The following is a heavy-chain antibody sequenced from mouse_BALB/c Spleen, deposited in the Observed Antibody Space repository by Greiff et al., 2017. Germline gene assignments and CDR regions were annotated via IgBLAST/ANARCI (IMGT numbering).Heavy chain of an antibody. V-gene: IGHV1-81*01. Sequence: VQLQQSGPELVKPGASVKMSCKASGYTFTDYVISWVKQRTGQGLEWIGEIYPGSGSTYYNEKFKGKATLTADKSSNTAYMQLSSLTSEDSAVYFCARRGNGYFDVWGAGTTVTVSS. CDR1: GYTFTDYV. J-gene: IGHJ1*01. CDR2: IYPGSGST. CDR3: ARRGNGYFDV.